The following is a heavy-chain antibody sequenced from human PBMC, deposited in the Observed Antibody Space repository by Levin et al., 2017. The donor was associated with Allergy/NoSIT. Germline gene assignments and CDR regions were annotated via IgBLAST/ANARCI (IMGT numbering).Heavy chain of an antibody. CDR3: ARDPGVHGSHYWYFDL. D-gene: IGHD1-26*01. V-gene: IGHV3-53*01. J-gene: IGHJ2*01. CDR1: GFTVSSHF. Sequence: GGSLRLSCAASGFTVSSHFINWVRLAPGKGLEWVSLIDSDGGTYYADSVKGRITVSRDSVKNTVYLEVNGLTADDTAVYFCARDPGVHGSHYWYFDLWGRGTPVTVSS. CDR2: IDSDGGT.